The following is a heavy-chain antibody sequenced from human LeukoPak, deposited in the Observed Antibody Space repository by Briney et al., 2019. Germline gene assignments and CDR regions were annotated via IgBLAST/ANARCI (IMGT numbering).Heavy chain of an antibody. D-gene: IGHD3-10*01. Sequence: GGSLGLSCAASGFTFSSYAMSWVRQAPGKGLEWVSAISGSGGSTYYADSVKGRFTISRDNSKNTLYLQMNSLRAEDTAVYYCAKDQSLVLLWFGELSGFDYWGQGTLVTVSS. V-gene: IGHV3-23*01. CDR1: GFTFSSYA. CDR2: ISGSGGST. J-gene: IGHJ4*02. CDR3: AKDQSLVLLWFGELSGFDY.